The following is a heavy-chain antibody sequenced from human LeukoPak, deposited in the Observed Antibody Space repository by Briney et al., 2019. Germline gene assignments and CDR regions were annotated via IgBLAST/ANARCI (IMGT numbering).Heavy chain of an antibody. V-gene: IGHV3-23*01. CDR2: ISGSGGST. CDR1: GFAYNNYV. D-gene: IGHD3-3*01. J-gene: IGHJ6*02. Sequence: GGSLRLSCAASGFAYNNYVMTWVRQPPWKELECVSSISGSGGSTYYTDSVKDGFTISRDNSKNTLYLQMNSLRAEDTAVYYCAKDSTTSGSYYGMDVWGQGTTVTVSS. CDR3: AKDSTTSGSYYGMDV.